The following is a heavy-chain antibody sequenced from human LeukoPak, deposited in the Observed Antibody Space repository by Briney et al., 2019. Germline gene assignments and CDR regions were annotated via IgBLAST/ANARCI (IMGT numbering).Heavy chain of an antibody. Sequence: GGSLRLSCAASGFTSSSYSMNWVRQAPGKGLEWVSYISSSSSTIYYADSVKGRFTISRDQANNTLYLQMNTLRDEDTAVYYCARGPRYSFYWGQGTLVSVSS. D-gene: IGHD6-13*01. CDR3: ARGPRYSFY. CDR2: ISSSSSTI. CDR1: GFTSSSYS. J-gene: IGHJ4*02. V-gene: IGHV3-48*02.